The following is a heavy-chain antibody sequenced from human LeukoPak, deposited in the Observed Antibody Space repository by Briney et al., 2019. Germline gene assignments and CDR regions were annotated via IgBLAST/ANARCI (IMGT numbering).Heavy chain of an antibody. CDR3: AREATVTARAFDI. CDR1: GGSISSYY. Sequence: SETLSLTCTVSGGSISSYYWSWIRQPAGKELEWIGRIYTSGNTNYNPSLNSRVTMSVDTSKNQFSLKLSSVTAADTAVYYCAREATVTARAFDIWGQGTLVTVSS. D-gene: IGHD4-17*01. J-gene: IGHJ3*02. V-gene: IGHV4-4*07. CDR2: IYTSGNT.